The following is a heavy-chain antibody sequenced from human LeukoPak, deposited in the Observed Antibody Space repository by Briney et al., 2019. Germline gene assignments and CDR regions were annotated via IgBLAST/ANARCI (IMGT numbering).Heavy chain of an antibody. CDR2: IDSDGSTT. CDR3: ARSVYDSGGYYRVLDY. V-gene: IGHV3-74*01. CDR1: GFTFSSYW. D-gene: IGHD3-22*01. Sequence: PGGSLRLSCAASGFTFSSYWMHWVRQAPGKGLVWVSRIDSDGSTTSYADSVKGRFTISRDNAKNTLFLQMNSLRAEDTAAYYCARSVYDSGGYYRVLDYWGRGTLVTVSS. J-gene: IGHJ4*02.